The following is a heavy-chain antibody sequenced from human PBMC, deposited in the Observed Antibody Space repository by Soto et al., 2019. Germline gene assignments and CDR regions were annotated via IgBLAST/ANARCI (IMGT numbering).Heavy chain of an antibody. CDR2: INHSGST. J-gene: IGHJ5*02. CDR3: ARVKNLYYDFWSGYYRPYNWFDP. D-gene: IGHD3-3*01. V-gene: IGHV4-34*01. CDR1: GGSFSGYY. Sequence: QVQLQQWGAGLLKPSETLSLTCAVYGGSFSGYYWSWIRQPPGKGLEWIGEINHSGSTNYNPSLKSRVTISVDTSKNQFSLKLSSVTAADTAVYYCARVKNLYYDFWSGYYRPYNWFDPWGQGTLVTVSS.